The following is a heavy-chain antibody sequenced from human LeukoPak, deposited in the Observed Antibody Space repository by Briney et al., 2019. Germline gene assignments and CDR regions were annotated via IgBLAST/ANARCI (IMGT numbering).Heavy chain of an antibody. CDR3: ARYSSGYYYHSTSFDY. CDR1: GGSISSGDYS. D-gene: IGHD3-22*01. CDR2: IYYSGST. V-gene: IGHV4-30-4*01. J-gene: IGHJ4*02. Sequence: PSQTLSLTCTVSGGSISSGDYSRSWIRQPPGKGLEWIGYIYYSGSTYYNPSLKSRVTISVDTSKNQFSLKLSSVTAADTAVYYCARYSSGYYYHSTSFDYWGQGTLVTVSS.